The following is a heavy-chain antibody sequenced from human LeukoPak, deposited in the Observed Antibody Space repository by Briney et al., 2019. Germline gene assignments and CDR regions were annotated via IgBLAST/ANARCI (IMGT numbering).Heavy chain of an antibody. J-gene: IGHJ6*02. CDR1: GYTFTSYG. CDR3: ARAGYYDFWSGSTYGMDV. V-gene: IGHV1-18*01. D-gene: IGHD3-3*01. Sequence: ASVKVSCKASGYTFTSYGISWVRQAPGQGLEWMGWSSAYNGNTNYAQKLQGRVTMTTDTSTSTAYMELRSLRSDDTAVYYCARAGYYDFWSGSTYGMDVWGQGTTVTVSS. CDR2: SSAYNGNT.